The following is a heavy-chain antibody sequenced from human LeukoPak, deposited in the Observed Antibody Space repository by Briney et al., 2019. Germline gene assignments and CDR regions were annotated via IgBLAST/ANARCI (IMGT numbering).Heavy chain of an antibody. CDR1: GGSFSGYY. CDR2: INHSGST. Sequence: SETLSLTCAVYGGSFSGYYWSWIRQPPGKGLEWIGEINHSGSTNYNPSLKSRVTISVDTSKNQFSLKLSSVTAADTAVYYCAGLWSSTSCRNCTNGVCLDYWGQGTLVTVSS. D-gene: IGHD2-8*01. V-gene: IGHV4-34*01. J-gene: IGHJ4*02. CDR3: AGLWSSTSCRNCTNGVCLDY.